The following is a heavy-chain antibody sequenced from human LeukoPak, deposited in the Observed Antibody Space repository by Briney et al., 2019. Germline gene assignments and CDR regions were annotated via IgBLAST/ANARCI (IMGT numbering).Heavy chain of an antibody. Sequence: SETLSLTCTVSGDSIINYYCSWIRQTPGNGLEWIGFIYYTGSTSYNPSLKSRVTMSVDRSKNLFSLNLSSVTAADTAVYNCARVGSSWPHYYFDYWGQGTLVTVSS. D-gene: IGHD6-13*01. V-gene: IGHV4-59*12. J-gene: IGHJ4*02. CDR1: GDSIINYY. CDR3: ARVGSSWPHYYFDY. CDR2: IYYTGST.